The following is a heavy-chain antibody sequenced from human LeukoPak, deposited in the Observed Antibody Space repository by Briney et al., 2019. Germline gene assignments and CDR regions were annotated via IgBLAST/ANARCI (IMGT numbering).Heavy chain of an antibody. CDR3: ARADDYIDY. J-gene: IGHJ4*02. CDR2: IYTSGST. CDR1: GGSISSGSYY. V-gene: IGHV4-61*02. Sequence: PSETLSLTCTVSGGSISSGSYYWSWIRQPAVKGLEWIGRIYTSGSTNYNPSLRSRVTISVDTSKNQFSLKLSSVTAADTAVYYCARADDYIDYWGQGTLVTVSS.